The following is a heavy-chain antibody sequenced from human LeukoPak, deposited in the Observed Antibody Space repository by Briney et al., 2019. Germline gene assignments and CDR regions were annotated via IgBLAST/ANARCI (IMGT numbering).Heavy chain of an antibody. CDR2: ISGSGGST. CDR3: ARYPNWEYYFDY. D-gene: IGHD7-27*01. Sequence: PGGSLRLSCAVSGLTLSNVWMNWVRQAPGKGLEWVSAISGSGGSTYYADSVKGRFTISRDNSKNTLYLQMNSLRAEDTAVYYCARYPNWEYYFDYWGQGTLVTVSS. J-gene: IGHJ4*02. V-gene: IGHV3-23*01. CDR1: GLTLSNVW.